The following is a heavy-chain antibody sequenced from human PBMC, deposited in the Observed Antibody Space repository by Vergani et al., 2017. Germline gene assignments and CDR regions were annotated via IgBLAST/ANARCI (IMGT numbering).Heavy chain of an antibody. CDR3: ARDAPGPQSYDYMDV. CDR1: GGTFSSYA. V-gene: IGHV1-69*01. CDR2: INPIFGTA. Sequence: QVQLVQSGAAVKKPGSSVKVSCKASGGTFSSYAISWVRQAPGQGLDWMGGINPIFGTANYAQKFQGRVTITADESTSTAYMELSSLRSEDTAVYYCARDAPGPQSYDYMDVWGKGTTVTVSS. J-gene: IGHJ6*03.